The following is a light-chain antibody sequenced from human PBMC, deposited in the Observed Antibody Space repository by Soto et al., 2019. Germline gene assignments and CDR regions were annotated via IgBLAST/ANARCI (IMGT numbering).Light chain of an antibody. CDR3: QQYYNSLAIT. CDR1: QTINNN. V-gene: IGKV3-15*01. J-gene: IGKJ5*01. Sequence: VMTQAPATLSVSPGERATLSCRASQTINNNVAWYQLKDGQVPRLLIYGASTRATDIPARFSGSGSGTDFTLTIASVQAEDVAVYYCQQYYNSLAITFGQGTRLEIK. CDR2: GAS.